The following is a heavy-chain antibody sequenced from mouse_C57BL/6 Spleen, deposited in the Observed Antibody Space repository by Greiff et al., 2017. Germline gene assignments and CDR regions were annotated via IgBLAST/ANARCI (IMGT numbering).Heavy chain of an antibody. CDR2: ISYSGST. V-gene: IGHV3-1*01. CDR3: ARGGIYYDYDGYYFDY. J-gene: IGHJ2*01. Sequence: EVKLVESGPGMVKPSQSLSLTCTVTGYSITSGYDWHWIRHFPGNKLEWMGYISYSGSTNYNPSLKSRISITHDTSKNHFFLKLNSVTTEDTATYYCARGGIYYDYDGYYFDYWGQGTTLTVSS. CDR1: GYSITSGYD. D-gene: IGHD2-4*01.